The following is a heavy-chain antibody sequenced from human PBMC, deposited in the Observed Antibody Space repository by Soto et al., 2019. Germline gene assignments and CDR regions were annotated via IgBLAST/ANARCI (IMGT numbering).Heavy chain of an antibody. CDR2: MYIGGMT. D-gene: IGHD3-22*01. V-gene: IGHV4-39*07. Sequence: PSETLSLTCTVSGGSFTSSNYFWGWIRQPPGKGLEWIGSMYIGGMTYYAPSLKSRVTISVDTSQSQFSLTLTSVTAADTAMYYCASSTFFPDSRGYHFKNLDSWGQGTLVTVS. CDR3: ASSTFFPDSRGYHFKNLDS. J-gene: IGHJ5*01. CDR1: GGSFTSSNYF.